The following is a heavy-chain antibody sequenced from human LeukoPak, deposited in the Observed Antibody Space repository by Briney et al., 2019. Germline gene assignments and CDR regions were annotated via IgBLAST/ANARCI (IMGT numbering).Heavy chain of an antibody. CDR3: AKYSGSSTGFDC. J-gene: IGHJ4*02. CDR2: IKQDGSEK. Sequence: GGSLRLSCAASGFTFSSYWMSWVRQAPGKGLEWVANIKQDGSEKYYVDSVKGRFTISRDNAKNSLHLQMNSLRADDTTVYFCAKYSGSSTGFDCWGQGTLVTVSS. D-gene: IGHD1-26*01. V-gene: IGHV3-7*01. CDR1: GFTFSSYW.